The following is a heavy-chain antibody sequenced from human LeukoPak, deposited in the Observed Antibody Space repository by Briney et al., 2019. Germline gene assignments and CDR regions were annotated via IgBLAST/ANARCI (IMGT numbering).Heavy chain of an antibody. CDR2: INPNSGGT. J-gene: IGHJ4*02. Sequence: VASVKVSCKASGYTFTGYYMHWVRQAPGQRLEWMGWINPNSGGTNYAQKFQGRVTMTRDTSISTAYMELSRLRSDDTAVYYCARGYYGSGTLLDYWGQGTLVTVSS. D-gene: IGHD3-10*01. V-gene: IGHV1-2*02. CDR3: ARGYYGSGTLLDY. CDR1: GYTFTGYY.